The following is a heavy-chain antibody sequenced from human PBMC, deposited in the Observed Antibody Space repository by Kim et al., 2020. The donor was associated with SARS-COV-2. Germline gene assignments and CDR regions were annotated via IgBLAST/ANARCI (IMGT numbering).Heavy chain of an antibody. Sequence: GGSLRLSCAASGFTFSDYYMSWIRQAPGKGLEWVSYISSSGSTIYYADSVKGRFTISRDNAKNSLYLQMNSLRAEDTAVYYCARDRDEGDPSRGYYYDSSGDDAFDIWGQGTMVTVSS. D-gene: IGHD3-22*01. CDR3: ARDRDEGDPSRGYYYDSSGDDAFDI. J-gene: IGHJ3*02. CDR2: ISSSGSTI. CDR1: GFTFSDYY. V-gene: IGHV3-11*01.